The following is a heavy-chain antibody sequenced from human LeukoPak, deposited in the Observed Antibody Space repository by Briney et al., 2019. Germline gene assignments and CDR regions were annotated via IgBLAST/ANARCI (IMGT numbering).Heavy chain of an antibody. CDR1: GGSFSGYY. D-gene: IGHD2-2*02. CDR3: ARRRGIVVVPAAIRRGDWFDA. V-gene: IGHV4-34*01. J-gene: IGHJ5*02. CDR2: INHSGST. Sequence: SETLSLTCAVYGGSFSGYYWSWIRQPPGKGLEWIGEINHSGSTNYNPSLKSRVTISVDTSKNQFSLKLSSVTAADTAVYYCARRRGIVVVPAAIRRGDWFDAWGQGTLVTVSA.